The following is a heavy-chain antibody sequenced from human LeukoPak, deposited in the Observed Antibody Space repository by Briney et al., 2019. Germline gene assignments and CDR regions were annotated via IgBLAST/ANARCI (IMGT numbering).Heavy chain of an antibody. V-gene: IGHV3-48*02. Sequence: GGSLRLSGAASGFTFSSYSMNWVRQAPGKGLEWVSYISSSSSTIYYADSVKGRFTISRDNAKNSLYLQMNSLRDEDTAVYYCARLYYYGSGSSDYWGQGTLVTVSS. J-gene: IGHJ4*02. CDR2: ISSSSSTI. D-gene: IGHD3-10*01. CDR1: GFTFSSYS. CDR3: ARLYYYGSGSSDY.